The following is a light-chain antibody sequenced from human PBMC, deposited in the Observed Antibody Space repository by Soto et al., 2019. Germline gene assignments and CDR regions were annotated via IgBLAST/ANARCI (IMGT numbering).Light chain of an antibody. J-gene: IGKJ1*01. V-gene: IGKV3-20*01. CDR3: QQYGRSPT. CDR2: DVS. CDR1: QSVSSNY. Sequence: EIVLTQSPGTLSLSPGERATLSCRSSQSVSSNYLAWYQQKPDQAPRLVIYDVSGRATGIPDRFSGSWSGTDFTLTISRLEPEYFAVYYCQQYGRSPTFGQGTKVEIK.